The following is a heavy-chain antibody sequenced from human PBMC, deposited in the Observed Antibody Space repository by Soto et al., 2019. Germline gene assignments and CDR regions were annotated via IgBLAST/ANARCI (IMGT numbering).Heavy chain of an antibody. CDR1: GFTFSSFA. CDR3: AKGGYYYDSSAYY. D-gene: IGHD3-22*01. J-gene: IGHJ4*02. Sequence: GGSLRLSCAASGFTFSSFAMNWVRQAPGKGLEWVSGISGSGASTYYADSVKGRFTTSRDNSKNTLYLQMNSLRADDTAVYYCAKGGYYYDSSAYYWGQGTLVTVSS. V-gene: IGHV3-23*01. CDR2: ISGSGAST.